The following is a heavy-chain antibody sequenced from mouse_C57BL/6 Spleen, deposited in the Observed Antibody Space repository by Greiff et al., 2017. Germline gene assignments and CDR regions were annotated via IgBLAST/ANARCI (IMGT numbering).Heavy chain of an antibody. Sequence: VKVVESGAELMKPGASVKLSCKATGYTFTGYWIEWVKQRPGHGLEWIGEILPGSGSTNYNEKFKGKATFTAATSSNTAYMQLSCLTTEDSAIDCCARGGDCDRGLDDWGQGASVTVSS. J-gene: IGHJ4*01. CDR2: ILPGSGST. CDR1: GYTFTGYW. V-gene: IGHV1-9*01. CDR3: ARGGDCDRGLDD. D-gene: IGHD3-1*01.